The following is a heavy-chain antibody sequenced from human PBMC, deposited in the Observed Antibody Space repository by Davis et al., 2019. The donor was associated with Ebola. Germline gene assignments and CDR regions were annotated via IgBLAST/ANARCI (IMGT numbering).Heavy chain of an antibody. D-gene: IGHD2-15*01. V-gene: IGHV5-51*01. CDR2: IYPFDSDA. CDR3: ARGPTVVIAAATDDAFDV. CDR1: RYSSDTFW. Sequence: KVSCKAYRYSSDTFWTASVRQMPGTGLEWMGIIYPFDSDAKYSPSFKGHVTISADKSINTAYLQWNSLKASDPAMYYCARGPTVVIAAATDDAFDVWGQGTMVAVSS. J-gene: IGHJ3*01.